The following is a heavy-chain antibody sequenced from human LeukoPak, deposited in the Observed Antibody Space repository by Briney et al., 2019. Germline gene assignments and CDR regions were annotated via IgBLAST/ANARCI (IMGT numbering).Heavy chain of an antibody. CDR3: ARARRYCSGGSCYYYYYMDV. CDR1: GYTFTGYY. Sequence: ASVTVSCKTSGYTFTGYYIQWVRQAPGQGLEWMGWIAPISGDTDYAQKFQGRVTMTRDTSISTAYMELNRLRSDDTAVYYCARARRYCSGGSCYYYYYMDVWGKGTTVTVSS. CDR2: IAPISGDT. J-gene: IGHJ6*03. V-gene: IGHV1-2*02. D-gene: IGHD2-15*01.